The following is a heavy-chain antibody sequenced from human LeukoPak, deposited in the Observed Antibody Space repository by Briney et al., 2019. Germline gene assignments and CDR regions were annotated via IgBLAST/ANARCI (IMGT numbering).Heavy chain of an antibody. CDR1: GGSFSGYY. Sequence: SETLSLTCAVYGGSFSGYYWSWIRQPPGKGLEWIGEINHSGSTNYNPSLKSRVTISVDTSKNQFSLKLSSVTAADTAVYYCARGLGYSKNYWGQGTLVTVSS. V-gene: IGHV4-34*01. CDR2: INHSGST. J-gene: IGHJ4*02. D-gene: IGHD4-11*01. CDR3: ARGLGYSKNY.